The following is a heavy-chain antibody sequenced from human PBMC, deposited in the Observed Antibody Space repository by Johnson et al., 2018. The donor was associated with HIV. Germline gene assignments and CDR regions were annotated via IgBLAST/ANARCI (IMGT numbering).Heavy chain of an antibody. CDR2: ISNDGSDK. V-gene: IGHV3-30*14. Sequence: QVQLVESGGGLVQPGGSLRLSCVASGFTVSSNHMTWVRQAPGKGLAWVAVISNDGSDKYYADSVKGRFTISRDNSKNTLFLQMGSLRAEDMAVYYCARGLSYYDSSGYWSVFDIWGQGTMVTVSS. J-gene: IGHJ3*02. CDR1: GFTVSSNH. D-gene: IGHD3-22*01. CDR3: ARGLSYYDSSGYWSVFDI.